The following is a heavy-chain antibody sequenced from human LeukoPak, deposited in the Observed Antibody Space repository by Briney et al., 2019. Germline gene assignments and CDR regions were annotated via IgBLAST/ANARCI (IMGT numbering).Heavy chain of an antibody. J-gene: IGHJ5*02. Sequence: TSAKVSCKASGFTLINSAVQWVRQARGQRLEWVGWIIVGSGQTRYAQKFQERVTITRDMSTSTAFLELSSLRSEDSAVYYCAAGDTLVRGVIIPFAPWGQGTLVTVSS. CDR3: AAGDTLVRGVIIPFAP. D-gene: IGHD3-10*01. V-gene: IGHV1-58*01. CDR2: IIVGSGQT. CDR1: GFTLINSA.